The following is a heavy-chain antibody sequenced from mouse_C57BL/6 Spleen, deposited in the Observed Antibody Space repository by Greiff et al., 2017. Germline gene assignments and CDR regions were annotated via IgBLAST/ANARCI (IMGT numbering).Heavy chain of an antibody. CDR1: GYTFTSYW. V-gene: IGHV1-69*01. Sequence: QVQLKQPGAELVMPGASVKLSCKASGYTFTSYWMHWVKQRPGQGLEWIGEIDPSDSYTNYNQKFKGKSTLTVDKSSSTAYMQLSSLTSEDSAVYYCARLDSSGAWFAYWGQGTLVTVSA. CDR2: IDPSDSYT. CDR3: ARLDSSGAWFAY. J-gene: IGHJ3*01. D-gene: IGHD3-2*02.